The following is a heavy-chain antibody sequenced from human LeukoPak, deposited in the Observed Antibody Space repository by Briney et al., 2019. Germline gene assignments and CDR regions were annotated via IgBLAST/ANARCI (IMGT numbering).Heavy chain of an antibody. CDR1: GFTFSSYA. CDR3: AKSSCTNGVCSEYFQH. J-gene: IGHJ1*01. V-gene: IGHV3-23*01. D-gene: IGHD2-8*01. CDR2: ISGSGGST. Sequence: GGSLRLSCAASGFTFSSYAMSWVRQAPGKGLEWVSAISGSGGSTYYADSVKGRFTISRDNSKNTLYLQMNSLRAEDTAVYYCAKSSCTNGVCSEYFQHWGQGTLVTVSS.